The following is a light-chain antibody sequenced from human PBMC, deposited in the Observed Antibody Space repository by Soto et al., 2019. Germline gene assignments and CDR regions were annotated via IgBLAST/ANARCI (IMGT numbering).Light chain of an antibody. J-gene: IGKJ4*01. V-gene: IGKV3-20*01. CDR2: GAS. CDR1: QTVISSY. Sequence: EIVLTQSPGTLSLSPGERTTLSCRASQTVISSYLAWYQQKPGQAPRLLISGASSRATGVPDRFSGSGSGTDVTLTIIRLEPEDFAVYFCQQYGSSPLTFGGGTKVEIK. CDR3: QQYGSSPLT.